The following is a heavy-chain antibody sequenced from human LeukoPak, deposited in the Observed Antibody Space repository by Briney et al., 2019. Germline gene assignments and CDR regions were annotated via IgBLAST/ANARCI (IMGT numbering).Heavy chain of an antibody. V-gene: IGHV2-5*02. CDR2: IYWDDDK. CDR1: GFSLSTSGVG. J-gene: IGHJ5*02. D-gene: IGHD2-15*01. Sequence: SGPTLVNPTQTLTLTCTFSGFSLSTSGVGVGWIRQPPGKALEWLALIYWDDDKRYSPSLKSRLTITKDTSKNQVVLTMTNMDPVDTATYYCAHLLGYCSGGSCNARGLWFDPWGQGTLVTVSS. CDR3: AHLLGYCSGGSCNARGLWFDP.